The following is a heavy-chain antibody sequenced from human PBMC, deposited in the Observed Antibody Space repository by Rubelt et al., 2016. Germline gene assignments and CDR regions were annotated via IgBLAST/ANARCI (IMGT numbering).Heavy chain of an antibody. V-gene: IGHV4-59*12. CDR3: ARDLSGYNSY. Sequence: QVQLQESGPGLVKPSETLSLTCTVSGGSISSYYWSWIRQPPGKGLEWIGDIHYSGSTNYSPSLKSRVTISGDTSKNQFSLKRSSVTAADTAVYYGARDLSGYNSYWGQGTLVTVSS. CDR2: IHYSGST. CDR1: GGSISSYY. D-gene: IGHD5-24*01. J-gene: IGHJ4*02.